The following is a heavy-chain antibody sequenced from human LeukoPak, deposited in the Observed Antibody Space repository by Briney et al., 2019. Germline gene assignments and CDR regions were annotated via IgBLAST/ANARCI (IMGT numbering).Heavy chain of an antibody. CDR3: ARRGYHDSSGFDY. CDR2: ISGSSSDI. D-gene: IGHD3-22*01. J-gene: IGHJ4*02. Sequence: GGSLRLSCAGSEFTFRSYSMNWVRQAPGKGLEWVSSISGSSSDIYYADSVKGRFTISRDNSKNSLYLQMKSLRAEDTALYYCARRGYHDSSGFDYWGQGTLVTVSS. V-gene: IGHV3-21*01. CDR1: EFTFRSYS.